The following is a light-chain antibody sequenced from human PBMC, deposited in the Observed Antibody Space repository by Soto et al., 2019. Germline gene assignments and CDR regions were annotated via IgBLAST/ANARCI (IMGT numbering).Light chain of an antibody. Sequence: DIQMTQSPSTLSASVGDRVTITCRASQSISSWLAWYQQKPGKAPKLLIYKASSLESGVPSRFSGSASGTACTLTISSLQPDDFATYYCQQYNSYPWTFGQGTKVEIK. J-gene: IGKJ1*01. CDR3: QQYNSYPWT. CDR1: QSISSW. CDR2: KAS. V-gene: IGKV1-5*03.